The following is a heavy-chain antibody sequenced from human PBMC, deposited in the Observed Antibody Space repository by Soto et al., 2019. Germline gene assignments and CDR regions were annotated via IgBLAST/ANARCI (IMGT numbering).Heavy chain of an antibody. CDR2: IIPVFDKA. D-gene: IGHD3-16*01. Sequence: QVQLVQSGADVKKPGSSVKVSCKTSGGPFGSSAISWVRQAPAQGLEWMGEIIPVFDKAIYAQNFLGRLTITPDAPTGTAFMQLSSLRSEGTAVYFSARLRRDWGDAFDLLGLGTFVTVSS. J-gene: IGHJ3*01. CDR1: GGPFGSSA. V-gene: IGHV1-69*01. CDR3: ARLRRDWGDAFDL.